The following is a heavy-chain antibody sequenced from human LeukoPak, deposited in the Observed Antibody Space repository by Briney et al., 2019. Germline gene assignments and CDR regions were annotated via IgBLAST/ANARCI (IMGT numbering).Heavy chain of an antibody. CDR3: ARNFD. V-gene: IGHV3-7*05. CDR2: INQDGGEK. J-gene: IGHJ4*02. Sequence: GGSLRLSCAASGFTFSSNWMTWVRQAPGKGLEWVANINQDGGEKYYVDSVTGRFTVSRDNAKNSLYLQMNSLRAEDTTVYYCARNFDWGQGTLVTVSS. CDR1: GFTFSSNW.